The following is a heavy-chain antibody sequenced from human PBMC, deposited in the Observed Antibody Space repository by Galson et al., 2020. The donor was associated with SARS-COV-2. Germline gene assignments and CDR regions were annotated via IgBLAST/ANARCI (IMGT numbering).Heavy chain of an antibody. V-gene: IGHV1-69*13. CDR3: ARGGWNTRSKWFGAAYSTWFDP. D-gene: IGHD3-10*01. CDR2: IIPIFGTA. Sequence: SVKVSCKASGGTFSSYAISWVRQAPGQGLEWMGGIIPIFGTANYAQKFQGRVTSTADESTSTAYMELSSLRSEDTAVYYCARGGWNTRSKWFGAAYSTWFDPWGQGTLVTVSS. CDR1: GGTFSSYA. J-gene: IGHJ5*02.